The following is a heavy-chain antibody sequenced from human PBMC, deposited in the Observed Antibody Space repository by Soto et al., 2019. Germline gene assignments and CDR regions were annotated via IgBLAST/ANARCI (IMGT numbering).Heavy chain of an antibody. CDR1: GFTFSSYG. J-gene: IGHJ6*02. CDR2: ICYDGSNK. D-gene: IGHD6-13*01. CDR3: ARARYSRRSDYYYYDMDV. Sequence: QVQLVESGGGVVQPGRSLRLSCAASGFTFSSYGMHWVRQAPGKALEWVAVICYDGSNKYYADSVKGRVTIPRDNSKTTLYLQMNSRRAEDTAVYYCARARYSRRSDYYYYDMDVWGQGTPVTVSS. V-gene: IGHV3-33*01.